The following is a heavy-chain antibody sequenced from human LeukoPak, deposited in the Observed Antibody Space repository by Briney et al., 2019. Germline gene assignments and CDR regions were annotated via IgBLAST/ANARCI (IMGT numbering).Heavy chain of an antibody. CDR1: GFTFSSYA. Sequence: GRSLRLSCAASGFTFSSYAMHWVRQAPGKGLEWVAVISYDGSNKYYADSVKGRFTISRDNSKNTLYLQMNSLRAEDTAVYYCARASRITMIVVVDAFDIWGQGTMVTVSS. CDR3: ARASRITMIVVVDAFDI. V-gene: IGHV3-30-3*01. CDR2: ISYDGSNK. J-gene: IGHJ3*02. D-gene: IGHD3-22*01.